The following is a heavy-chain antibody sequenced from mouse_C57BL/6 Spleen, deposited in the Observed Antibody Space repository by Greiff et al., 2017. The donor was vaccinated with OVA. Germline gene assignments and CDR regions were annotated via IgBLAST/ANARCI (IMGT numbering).Heavy chain of an antibody. Sequence: VQLQQSGPGLVKPSQSLSLTCSVTGYSITSGYYWNWIRQFPGNKLEWMGYISYDGSNNYNPSLKNRISITRDTSKNQFFLKLNFVTTEDTATNYREREDSTVLRGLDYWGKGATPPV. D-gene: IGHD2-10*02. CDR2: ISYDGSN. J-gene: IGHJ2*01. V-gene: IGHV3-6*01. CDR3: EREDSTVLRGLDY. CDR1: GYSITSGYY.